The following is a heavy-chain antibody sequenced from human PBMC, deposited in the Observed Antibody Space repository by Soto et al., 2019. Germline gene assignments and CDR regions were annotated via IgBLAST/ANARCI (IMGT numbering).Heavy chain of an antibody. D-gene: IGHD2-2*02. J-gene: IGHJ6*03. V-gene: IGHV1-8*01. Sequence: ASVKVSWKTSGYANTRYDGNWVRQATGQGLEWMGWMNPNSGNTGYAQKFQGRVTMTRNTSISTAYMELSSLRSEDTAVFYCAGGGLYDYYSVMAVGVNGST. CDR1: GYANTRYD. CDR2: MNPNSGNT. CDR3: AGGGLYDYYSVMAV.